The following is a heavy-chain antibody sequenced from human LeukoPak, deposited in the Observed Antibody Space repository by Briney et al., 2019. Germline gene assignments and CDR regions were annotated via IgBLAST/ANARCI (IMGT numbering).Heavy chain of an antibody. V-gene: IGHV3-23*01. CDR3: AKWQYYGSGDDY. Sequence: GGSLRLSCAGSGFTFSTYGMSWVRQAPNKGLEWLSTISGSGDSTYYADSVKGRFTISRGNSKNTLFLQMNSLRAEDTAIYYCAKWQYYGSGDDYWGQGTLVTVSS. CDR2: ISGSGDST. CDR1: GFTFSTYG. J-gene: IGHJ4*02. D-gene: IGHD3-10*01.